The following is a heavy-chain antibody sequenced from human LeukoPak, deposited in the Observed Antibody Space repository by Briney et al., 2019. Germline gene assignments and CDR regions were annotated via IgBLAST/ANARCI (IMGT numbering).Heavy chain of an antibody. CDR3: ARHVPITIFGVVAYYFDY. J-gene: IGHJ4*02. CDR2: IYYSGST. Sequence: GSLRLSCAASGFTFSSYAMSWVRQAPGKGLEWIGSIYYSGSTYYNPSLKSRVTISVDTSKNQFSLKLSSVTAADTAVYYCARHVPITIFGVVAYYFDYWGQGTLVTVSS. CDR1: GFTFSSYA. V-gene: IGHV4-39*01. D-gene: IGHD3-3*01.